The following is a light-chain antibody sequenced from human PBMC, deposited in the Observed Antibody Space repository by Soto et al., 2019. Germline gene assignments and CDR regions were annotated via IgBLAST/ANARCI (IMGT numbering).Light chain of an antibody. CDR3: QQYYNWPPWT. CDR1: QSVSSN. J-gene: IGKJ1*01. Sequence: IVMTQSPDTLSVSPGERATLSCRASQSVSSNLAWYQQEPGQAPRLLIYGASTRATGIPARFSGSGSGTEFTLTISNLQSEDFAVYYCQQYYNWPPWTFGQGTKVDIK. V-gene: IGKV3-15*01. CDR2: GAS.